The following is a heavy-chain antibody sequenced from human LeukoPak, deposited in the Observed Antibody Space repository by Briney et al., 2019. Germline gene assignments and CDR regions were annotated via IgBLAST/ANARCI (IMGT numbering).Heavy chain of an antibody. D-gene: IGHD1/OR15-1a*01. Sequence: SETLSLTCTVSGGSISSYYWSWIRQPPGKGLEWIGYIYYSGSTNYNPSLKSRVTISIDTSKNQFSLKLSSVTAADTAVYYCARKPIINNAWYYFDYWGQGTLVTVSS. J-gene: IGHJ4*02. CDR2: IYYSGST. CDR1: GGSISSYY. V-gene: IGHV4-59*12. CDR3: ARKPIINNAWYYFDY.